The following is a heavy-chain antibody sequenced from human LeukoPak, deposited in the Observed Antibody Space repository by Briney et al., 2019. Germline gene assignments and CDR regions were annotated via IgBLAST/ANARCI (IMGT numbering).Heavy chain of an antibody. D-gene: IGHD3-16*01. Sequence: QPRASLRLSCAASGFTFSSYGFYWVRPAPGKGLGWVEVISNNGSIKYYAASVKGRFTISRDNSKNTLYLQMDSLSAEDTAVYYRAKGGEGGIPFDSWGQGTLVTVSS. V-gene: IGHV3-30*18. CDR3: AKGGEGGIPFDS. J-gene: IGHJ4*02. CDR2: ISNNGSIK. CDR1: GFTFSSYG.